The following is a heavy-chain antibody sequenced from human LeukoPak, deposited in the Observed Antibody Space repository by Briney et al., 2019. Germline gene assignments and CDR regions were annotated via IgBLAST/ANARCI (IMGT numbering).Heavy chain of an antibody. Sequence: PSETLSLTCTVSGGSISSYYWSWIRQPPGKGLEWIGYIYYSGSTNYNPSLKSRVTISVDTSKNQFSLKLSSVTAADTAVYYCARDTHSSGWYRVDYWGQGTLVTVSS. CDR1: GGSISSYY. CDR3: ARDTHSSGWYRVDY. J-gene: IGHJ4*02. CDR2: IYYSGST. V-gene: IGHV4-59*01. D-gene: IGHD6-19*01.